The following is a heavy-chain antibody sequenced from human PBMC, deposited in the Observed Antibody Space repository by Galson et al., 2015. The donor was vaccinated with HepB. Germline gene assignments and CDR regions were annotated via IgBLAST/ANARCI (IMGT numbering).Heavy chain of an antibody. V-gene: IGHV3-30*18. CDR1: GFTFRRYA. D-gene: IGHD6-6*01. Sequence: SLRLSCAASGFTFRRYAMHWVRQAPGKGLEWVAIISYDGSNENYADSVRGRFTISRDNSRDTLYVQMDSLKTEDTAVYYCAKRDVAYRSSSGGFDYWGQGTLVTVSS. J-gene: IGHJ4*02. CDR3: AKRDVAYRSSSGGFDY. CDR2: ISYDGSNE.